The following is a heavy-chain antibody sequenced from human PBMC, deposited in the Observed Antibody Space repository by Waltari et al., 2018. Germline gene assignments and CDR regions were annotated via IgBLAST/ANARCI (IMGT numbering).Heavy chain of an antibody. V-gene: IGHV4-39*01. Sequence: QLQLQESGPGLVKPSETLSLTCTVSGGSISSSSYYWGWIRQPPGKGLEGIGSIYYSGGTYDNPSLKSRVTISVDTSKNQFSLKLSSVTAADTAVYYCAGIWFGELLPLDYYYGMDVWGQGTTVTVSS. CDR2: IYYSGGT. CDR3: AGIWFGELLPLDYYYGMDV. J-gene: IGHJ6*02. CDR1: GGSISSSSYY. D-gene: IGHD3-10*01.